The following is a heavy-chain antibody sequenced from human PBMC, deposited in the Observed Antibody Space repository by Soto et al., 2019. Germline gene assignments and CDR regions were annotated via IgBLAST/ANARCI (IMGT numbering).Heavy chain of an antibody. V-gene: IGHV3-23*01. CDR1: GFGFTSHA. CDR3: AKAHWLVGAVYYMDV. CDR2: ISGSGGTT. Sequence: EVQLLESGGGLVQRGGSLRLSCAASGFGFTSHAMSWVRQAPGRGLEWVATISGSGGTTYNADPAKGRFTISRDNSENTLYLQMNSLRAEDTAIYYCAKAHWLVGAVYYMDVWGEGTTVTVSS. J-gene: IGHJ6*03. D-gene: IGHD6-19*01.